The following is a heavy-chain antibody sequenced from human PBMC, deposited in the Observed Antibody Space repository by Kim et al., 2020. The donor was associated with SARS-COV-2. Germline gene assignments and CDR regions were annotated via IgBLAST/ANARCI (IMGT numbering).Heavy chain of an antibody. Sequence: SVKVSCKASGFTFTSSAVQWVRQARGQRLEWIGWIVVGSGNTNYAQKFQERVTITRDMSTSTAYMELSSLRSEDTAVYYCAAGVPQSRSTPVGHYWGQGTLVTVSS. CDR3: AAGVPQSRSTPVGHY. V-gene: IGHV1-58*01. CDR2: IVVGSGNT. CDR1: GFTFTSSA. D-gene: IGHD2-2*01. J-gene: IGHJ4*02.